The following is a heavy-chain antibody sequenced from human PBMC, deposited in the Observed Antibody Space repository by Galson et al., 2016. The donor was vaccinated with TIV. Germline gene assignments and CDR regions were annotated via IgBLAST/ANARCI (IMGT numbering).Heavy chain of an antibody. Sequence: QSGAEVKKPGESLTISCKHSRYRFTNCWISWVRQMPGKGLEWMGRIAPSDSYTNYSPSFQGHVTISIDKSVNTAYLQWSALKASDTAMYYCARESHTENWFDPWGQGTLVIVSS. V-gene: IGHV5-10-1*01. CDR3: ARESHTENWFDP. D-gene: IGHD2-8*02. J-gene: IGHJ5*02. CDR1: RYRFTNCW. CDR2: IAPSDSYT.